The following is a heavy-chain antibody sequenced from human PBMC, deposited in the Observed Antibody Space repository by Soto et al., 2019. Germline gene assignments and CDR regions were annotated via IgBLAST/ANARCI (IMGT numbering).Heavy chain of an antibody. CDR1: GYTFTSYD. D-gene: IGHD2-2*01. CDR3: AVRYCSSTSCFLFS. Sequence: QVKLVQSGAEVKKPGASVKVFCKASGYTFTSYDINWVRQATGQGLEWMGWMNPNSGNTGYAQKFQGRVTMTRNTSISTDYMERSSLRSEDTAVYYCAVRYCSSTSCFLFSCGQGTLVTVSS. V-gene: IGHV1-8*01. CDR2: MNPNSGNT. J-gene: IGHJ5*02.